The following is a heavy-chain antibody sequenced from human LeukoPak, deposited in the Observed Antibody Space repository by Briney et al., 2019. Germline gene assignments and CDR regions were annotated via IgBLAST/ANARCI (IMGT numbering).Heavy chain of an antibody. Sequence: GGSLRLSCAASGFTFSSYWMHWVRQAPGKGLVWVARINSDGSSTSYADSVKGRFTISRDNAKNSLYLQMNSLRAEDTAVYYCARETRVRWTDYWGQGILVTVSS. D-gene: IGHD5-24*01. V-gene: IGHV3-74*01. J-gene: IGHJ4*02. CDR3: ARETRVRWTDY. CDR1: GFTFSSYW. CDR2: INSDGSST.